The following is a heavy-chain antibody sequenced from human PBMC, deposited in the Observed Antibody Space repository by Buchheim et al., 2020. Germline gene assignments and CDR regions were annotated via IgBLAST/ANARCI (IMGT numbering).Heavy chain of an antibody. CDR1: GLSISDVW. Sequence: EVQLVASGGGLVKPGESLRLSCAASGLSISDVWMTWLRQAPGKGLVWVSHIHGDGRSTTYADSVKGRFTISRDNAKNTLYLQMNSLRVEDTAVYYCARGGSGTAFDYWGQGTL. CDR3: ARGGSGTAFDY. D-gene: IGHD3-10*01. CDR2: IHGDGRST. V-gene: IGHV3-74*02. J-gene: IGHJ4*02.